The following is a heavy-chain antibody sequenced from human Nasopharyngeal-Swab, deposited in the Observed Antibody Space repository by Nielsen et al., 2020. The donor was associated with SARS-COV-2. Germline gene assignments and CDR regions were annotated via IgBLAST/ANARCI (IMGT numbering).Heavy chain of an antibody. D-gene: IGHD5-18*01. CDR3: ARWGGYSYGYDY. CDR1: GFTFSHYF. V-gene: IGHV1-46*01. Sequence: ASVKVSCKASGFTFSHYFMHWVRQAPGQGLEWMGVITPSGGATNYARKFRGRVTMTRDPSTSTVYMDLSSLRSEDTAVYYCARWGGYSYGYDYWGQGTLVTVSS. CDR2: ITPSGGAT. J-gene: IGHJ4*02.